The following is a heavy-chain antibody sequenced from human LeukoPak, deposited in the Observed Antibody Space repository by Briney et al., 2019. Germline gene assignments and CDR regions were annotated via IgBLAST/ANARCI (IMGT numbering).Heavy chain of an antibody. CDR1: GFTVSSNY. J-gene: IGHJ4*02. CDR3: AKGPKWAYYYDSSGYLPKDY. Sequence: GGSLRLSCAASGFTVSSNYMSWVRQAPGKGLEWVSVIYSGGSTYYADSVKGRFTISRDNSKNSLYLQMNSLRTEDTALYYCAKGPKWAYYYDSSGYLPKDYWGQGTLVTVSS. D-gene: IGHD3-22*01. V-gene: IGHV3-53*05. CDR2: IYSGGST.